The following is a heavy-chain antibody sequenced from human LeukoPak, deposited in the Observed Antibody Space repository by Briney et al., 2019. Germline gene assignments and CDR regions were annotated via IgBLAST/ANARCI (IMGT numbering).Heavy chain of an antibody. CDR3: VRHGAGFWSAYFRGDYYGMDV. D-gene: IGHD3-3*01. CDR2: IHYSGST. Sequence: PSETLSLTCSVSGGSISSNTYYWGWIRQPPGKGLEWIGSIHYSGSTFYNPSLKSRGTISVDTSKNQFSLRLRSVTAADTAVHYRVRHGAGFWSAYFRGDYYGMDVWGQGTTVTVSS. J-gene: IGHJ6*02. V-gene: IGHV4-39*01. CDR1: GGSISSNTYY.